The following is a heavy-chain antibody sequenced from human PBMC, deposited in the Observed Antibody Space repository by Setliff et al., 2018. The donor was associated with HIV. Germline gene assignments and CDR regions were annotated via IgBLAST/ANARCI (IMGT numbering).Heavy chain of an antibody. Sequence: SVKVSCKASGYTFTGYYMHWVRQAPGQGLEWMGGIIPIFGTTNYAQKFQGRVTITTDESTSTAYMELSSLRSEDTAVYYCARGGRVWFGELLSKDWFDPWGQGTLVTVSS. V-gene: IGHV1-69*05. CDR2: IIPIFGTT. CDR1: GYTFTGYY. CDR3: ARGGRVWFGELLSKDWFDP. D-gene: IGHD3-10*01. J-gene: IGHJ5*02.